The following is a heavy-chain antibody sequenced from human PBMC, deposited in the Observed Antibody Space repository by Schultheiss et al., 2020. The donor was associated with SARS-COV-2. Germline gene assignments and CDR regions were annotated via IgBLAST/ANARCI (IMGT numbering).Heavy chain of an antibody. J-gene: IGHJ6*02. Sequence: SETLSLTCTVSGGSISSYYWSWIRQPPGKGLEWIGYIYYSGSTNYNPSLESRVTISVDTSKNQLSLKMSSVTAADTAVYYCARLLWFGELSGYYYGMDVWGQGTTVTVSS. V-gene: IGHV4-59*08. CDR2: IYYSGST. D-gene: IGHD3-10*01. CDR1: GGSISSYY. CDR3: ARLLWFGELSGYYYGMDV.